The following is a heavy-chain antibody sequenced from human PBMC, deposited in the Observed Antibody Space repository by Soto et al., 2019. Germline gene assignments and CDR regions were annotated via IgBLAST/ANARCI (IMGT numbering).Heavy chain of an antibody. CDR2: IIPIFGTA. CDR3: AAGYCSSTSCSWVYYYGMDV. J-gene: IGHJ6*02. D-gene: IGHD2-2*01. Sequence: AASVKVSCKASGGTFSSYAISWVRQAPGQGLEWMGGIIPIFGTANYAQKFQGRVTITADESTSTAYMELSSLRSEDTAVYYCAAGYCSSTSCSWVYYYGMDVWGQGTTVTVSS. V-gene: IGHV1-69*13. CDR1: GGTFSSYA.